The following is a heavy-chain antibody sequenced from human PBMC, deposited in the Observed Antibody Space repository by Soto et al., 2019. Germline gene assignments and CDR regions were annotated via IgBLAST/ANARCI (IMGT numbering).Heavy chain of an antibody. Sequence: PGGSLRLSCAASGFTFDDYAMHWVRQAPGKGLEWVSGISWNSGSIGYADSVKGRFTISRDNAKNSLYLQMNSLRAEDTALYYCAKPTYDILTGYYFDYWGQGTLVTVSS. V-gene: IGHV3-9*01. D-gene: IGHD3-9*01. J-gene: IGHJ4*02. CDR3: AKPTYDILTGYYFDY. CDR2: ISWNSGSI. CDR1: GFTFDDYA.